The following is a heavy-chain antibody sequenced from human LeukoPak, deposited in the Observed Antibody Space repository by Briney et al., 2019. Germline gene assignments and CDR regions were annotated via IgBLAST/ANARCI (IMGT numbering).Heavy chain of an antibody. J-gene: IGHJ4*02. CDR3: ARGSSWYGAYYFDY. Sequence: GGSLRLSCAASGFTFDDYSMHWVRQAPGKGLEWVSLITWDGGSTYYADSVKGRFTISRDNAKNSLYLQMNSLRAEDTAVYYCARGSSWYGAYYFDYWGQGTLVTVSS. V-gene: IGHV3-43*01. CDR2: ITWDGGST. D-gene: IGHD6-13*01. CDR1: GFTFDDYS.